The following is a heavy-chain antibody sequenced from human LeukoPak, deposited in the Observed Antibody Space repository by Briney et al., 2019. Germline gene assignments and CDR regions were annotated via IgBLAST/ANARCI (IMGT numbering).Heavy chain of an antibody. Sequence: ASVKVSCKAPGYTFTGYYMHWVRQAPGQGLEWMGWINPNSGGTNYAQKFQGRVTMTRDTSISTAYMELSRLRSDDTAVYYCARDILWSANWFDPWGQGTLVTVSS. CDR1: GYTFTGYY. D-gene: IGHD3-10*01. J-gene: IGHJ5*02. CDR2: INPNSGGT. V-gene: IGHV1-2*02. CDR3: ARDILWSANWFDP.